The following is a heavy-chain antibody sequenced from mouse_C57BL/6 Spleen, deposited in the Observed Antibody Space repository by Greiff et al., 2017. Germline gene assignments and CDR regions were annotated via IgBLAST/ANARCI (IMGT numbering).Heavy chain of an antibody. J-gene: IGHJ2*01. CDR2: INPSTGGT. CDR3: ERGNAGDCFDY. CDR1: GYSFTGYY. V-gene: IGHV1-42*01. Sequence: VQLQQSGPELVKPGASVKISCKASGYSFTGYYMNWVKQSPEKSLEWIGEINPSTGGTTYNQKFKAKATLTVDKSSSTAYMQLKSLTSEDSSVYSGERGNAGDCFDYWGQGTILTVSS.